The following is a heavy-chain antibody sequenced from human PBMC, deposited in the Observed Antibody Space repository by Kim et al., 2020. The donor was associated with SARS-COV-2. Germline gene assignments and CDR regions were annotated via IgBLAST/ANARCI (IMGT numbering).Heavy chain of an antibody. D-gene: IGHD3-9*01. J-gene: IGHJ4*02. V-gene: IGHV3-53*01. CDR2: ST. CDR3: ARGPSPWFFDS. Sequence: STYSTDSVRGRFTISADNPRNTLFLQMSSLRVDDTAVYYCARGPSPWFFDSWGQGTPVTVSS.